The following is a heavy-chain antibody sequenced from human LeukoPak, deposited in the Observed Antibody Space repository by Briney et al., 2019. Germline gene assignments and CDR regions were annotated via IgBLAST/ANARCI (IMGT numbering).Heavy chain of an antibody. J-gene: IGHJ4*02. Sequence: GGSLRLSCTASGFTFSSYAMTWVRQAPGKGLDWVSAIGASGADTYYAASAKDRFTVSRDNSNNTLYLQMSSLRADDTAVYFCAKRPRDSSGYYLGAFDGWGQGTLVTVS. CDR2: IGASGADT. CDR1: GFTFSSYA. D-gene: IGHD3-22*01. V-gene: IGHV3-23*01. CDR3: AKRPRDSSGYYLGAFDG.